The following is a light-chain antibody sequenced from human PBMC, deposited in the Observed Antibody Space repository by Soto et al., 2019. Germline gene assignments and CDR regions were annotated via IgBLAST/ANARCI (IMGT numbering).Light chain of an antibody. CDR1: QSVSSSY. V-gene: IGKV3D-20*02. CDR3: QQRSSWPPYT. J-gene: IGKJ2*01. CDR2: GAS. Sequence: IVLTQSPGTLSLSPGERATLSCRASQSVSSSYLAWYQQKPGQAPRLLIYGASSRATGIPARFTGSGSGTDFTLTISSLEPEDFAVYYCQQRSSWPPYTFGQGTKVDIK.